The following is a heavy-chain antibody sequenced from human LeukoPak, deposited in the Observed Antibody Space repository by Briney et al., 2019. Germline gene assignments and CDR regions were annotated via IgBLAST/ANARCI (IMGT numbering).Heavy chain of an antibody. CDR3: ARDRVGATTNFDY. Sequence: GGSLRLSCAASGFTFSSYAMSWVRQAPGKGLEWVSVIYSGGNTYYGDSVKGRFTISRDNSKNTLYLQMNSLRAEDTAVYYCARDRVGATTNFDYWGQGTLVTVSS. D-gene: IGHD1-26*01. J-gene: IGHJ4*02. CDR1: GFTFSSYA. CDR2: IYSGGNT. V-gene: IGHV3-66*01.